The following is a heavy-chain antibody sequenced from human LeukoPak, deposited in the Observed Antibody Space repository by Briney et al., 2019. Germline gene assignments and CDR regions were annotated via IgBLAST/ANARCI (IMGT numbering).Heavy chain of an antibody. Sequence: GGSLRLSCAASGFTFSAYAMAWARQAPGKGLEWVSTISGSGGTTYSADSVKGRFTISRDNSKNILYLQVNSLRAGDTAVYYCAKDYYYDSSGYYYGDAFDIWGQGTMVTVSS. CDR1: GFTFSAYA. CDR3: AKDYYYDSSGYYYGDAFDI. V-gene: IGHV3-23*01. J-gene: IGHJ3*02. D-gene: IGHD3-22*01. CDR2: ISGSGGTT.